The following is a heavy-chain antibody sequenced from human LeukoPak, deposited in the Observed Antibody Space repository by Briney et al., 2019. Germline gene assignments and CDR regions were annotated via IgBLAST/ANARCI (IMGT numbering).Heavy chain of an antibody. J-gene: IGHJ1*01. CDR3: AKHDASGDYADC. CDR2: IYHSGST. D-gene: IGHD4-17*01. V-gene: IGHV4-39*01. Sequence: PSETLSLTCTVSGASISSSSYYWGWIRQPPGKGLEWIGSIYHSGSTYFNPSLKSRVTMFADTSKNQFSLRLSSVTAGDTATYYCAKHDASGDYADCWGQGTLVTVFS. CDR1: GASISSSSYY.